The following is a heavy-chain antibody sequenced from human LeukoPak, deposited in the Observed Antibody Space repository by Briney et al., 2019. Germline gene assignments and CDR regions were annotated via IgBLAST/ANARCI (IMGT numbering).Heavy chain of an antibody. CDR1: GFTVSSYS. CDR2: ISGGGDIT. CDR3: VREDTPATANY. Sequence: GRSLRLSCVVSGFTVSSYSMHWVRQAPGKGLEWVSAISGGGDITYYADSVTGRFTISRDNSKDTLFLQMHSLRPGDTAVYYCVREDTPATANYWGQGTLVTISS. J-gene: IGHJ4*02. D-gene: IGHD2-21*02. V-gene: IGHV3-23*01.